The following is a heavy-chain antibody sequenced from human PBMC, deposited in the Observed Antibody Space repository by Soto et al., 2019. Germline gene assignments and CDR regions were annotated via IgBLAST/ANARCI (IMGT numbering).Heavy chain of an antibody. V-gene: IGHV3-21*01. CDR2: ISSSSSYI. Sequence: GGSLSLSCAASGFTFSSYSMTWVRQAPGKGLEWVSSISSSSSYIYYADSVKGRFTISRDNAKNSLYLQMNSLRAEDTAVYYCVRDGNLGGGPYILVVPAATDFDYWGQGTLVTVSS. CDR3: VRDGNLGGGPYILVVPAATDFDY. D-gene: IGHD2-2*01. J-gene: IGHJ4*02. CDR1: GFTFSSYS.